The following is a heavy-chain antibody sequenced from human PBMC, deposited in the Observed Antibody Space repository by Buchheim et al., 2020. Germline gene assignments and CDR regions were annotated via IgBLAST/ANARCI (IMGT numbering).Heavy chain of an antibody. CDR1: GYTFTSYD. CDR2: MNPNSGNT. J-gene: IGHJ6*02. CDR3: ASNWNYLNVLDYYYGMDV. V-gene: IGHV1-8*01. D-gene: IGHD1-7*01. Sequence: QVQLVQSGAEVKKPGASVKVSCKASGYTFTSYDINWVRQATGQGLEWMGWMNPNSGNTGYAQKFQGRVTMTRTNSISTAYMELSSLRSEDTAVYYCASNWNYLNVLDYYYGMDVWGQGTT.